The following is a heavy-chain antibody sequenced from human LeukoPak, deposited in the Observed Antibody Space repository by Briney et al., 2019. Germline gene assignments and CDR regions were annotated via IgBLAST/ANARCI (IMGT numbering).Heavy chain of an antibody. CDR3: AKDGDGAFWSGYYDVDY. V-gene: IGHV3-30*02. CDR2: IRYDGSNK. J-gene: IGHJ4*02. CDR1: GFTFSSYG. Sequence: GGSLRLSCAASGFTFSSYGMHWVRQAPGKGLEWVAFIRYDGSNKYYADSVKGRFTISRDNSKNTLYLQMNSLRAEDTAVYYCAKDGDGAFWSGYYDVDYWGQGTLVTVSS. D-gene: IGHD3-3*01.